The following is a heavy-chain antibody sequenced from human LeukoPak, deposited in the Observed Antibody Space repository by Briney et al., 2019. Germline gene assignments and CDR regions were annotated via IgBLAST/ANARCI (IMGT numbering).Heavy chain of an antibody. CDR1: GYTFTSYD. D-gene: IGHD6-19*01. CDR2: MNPNSGNT. J-gene: IGHJ5*02. CDR3: ARGGAVADFNWFDP. Sequence: GASVTVSCKASGYTFTSYDINWVRQATGQGLEWMGWMNPNSGNTGYAQKFQGRVTMTRNTSISTAYMELSSLRSEDTAVYYRARGGAVADFNWFDPWGQGTLVTVSS. V-gene: IGHV1-8*01.